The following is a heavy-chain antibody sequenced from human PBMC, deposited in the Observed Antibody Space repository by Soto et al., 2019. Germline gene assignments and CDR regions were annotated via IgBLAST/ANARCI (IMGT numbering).Heavy chain of an antibody. CDR3: AKDRVQLWSYPYYYYGMDV. V-gene: IGHV3-23*01. J-gene: IGHJ6*02. CDR1: GFTFSSYA. Sequence: GGSLRLSCAASGFTFSSYAMSWVRQAPGKGLEWVSAISGSGGSTYYADSVKGRFTISRDNSKNTLYLQMHSLRAEDTAVYYFAKDRVQLWSYPYYYYGMDVWGQGTTVTVSS. D-gene: IGHD5-18*01. CDR2: ISGSGGST.